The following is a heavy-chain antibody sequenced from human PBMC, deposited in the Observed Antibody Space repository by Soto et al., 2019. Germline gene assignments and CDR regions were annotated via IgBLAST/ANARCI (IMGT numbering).Heavy chain of an antibody. CDR1: GGSISSYY. CDR3: ARRYGHAFDF. Sequence: QVQLQASGPGLVKPSETLSLTCTVSGGSISSYYWSWIRQPPGKGLEWIGYIYYSGSTNYNPSLKSRVTISVDTSKNQFSLKLSSVAAADTAVYYCARRYGHAFDFWGQGTLVPVSS. CDR2: IYYSGST. D-gene: IGHD4-17*01. J-gene: IGHJ3*01. V-gene: IGHV4-59*08.